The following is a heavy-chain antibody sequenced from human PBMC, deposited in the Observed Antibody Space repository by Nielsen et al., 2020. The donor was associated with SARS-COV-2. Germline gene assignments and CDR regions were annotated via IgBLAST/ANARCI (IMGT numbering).Heavy chain of an antibody. Sequence: SETLSLTCTVSGGSISSGGYYWSWIRQHPGKGLEWIGYIYYSGSTYYNPSLKSRVTISVDTSKNQFSLKLSSVTAADTAVYYCARLGYTGWYFDLWGRGTLVTVSS. J-gene: IGHJ2*01. V-gene: IGHV4-31*03. D-gene: IGHD5-24*01. CDR2: IYYSGST. CDR1: GGSISSGGYY. CDR3: ARLGYTGWYFDL.